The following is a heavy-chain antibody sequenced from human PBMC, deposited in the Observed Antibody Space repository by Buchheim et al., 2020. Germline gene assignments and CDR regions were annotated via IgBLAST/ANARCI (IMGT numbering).Heavy chain of an antibody. J-gene: IGHJ6*02. CDR1: GFTFSSYA. V-gene: IGHV3-23*01. Sequence: EVQLLESGGGLVQPGGSLRLSCAASGFTFSSYAMSWVRQAPGKGLEWVSAISGSGGSTYYADSVKGRFTISRDNSKNTLYLQMNSLRAEDTAVYYCARDKVRIQLWTAYYYYGMDVWGQGTT. CDR3: ARDKVRIQLWTAYYYYGMDV. CDR2: ISGSGGST. D-gene: IGHD5-18*01.